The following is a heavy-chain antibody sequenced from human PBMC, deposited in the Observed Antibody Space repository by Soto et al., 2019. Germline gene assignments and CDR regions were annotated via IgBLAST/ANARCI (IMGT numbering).Heavy chain of an antibody. J-gene: IGHJ4*02. CDR1: GYRGTSYG. Sequence: GESLKISCKGSGYRGTSYGIIWVRQMPGKGLEWMGRIDPSDSYTNYSPSFQGHVTISADKSISTAYLQWSSLKASDTAMYYCTRASSLDFDFWGQGTLVTVSS. CDR3: TRASSLDFDF. V-gene: IGHV5-10-1*01. D-gene: IGHD3-16*01. CDR2: IDPSDSYT.